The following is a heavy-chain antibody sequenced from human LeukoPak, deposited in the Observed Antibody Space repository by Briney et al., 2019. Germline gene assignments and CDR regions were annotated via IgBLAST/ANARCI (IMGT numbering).Heavy chain of an antibody. D-gene: IGHD3-3*01. Sequence: GGSLRLSCAASGFTFSSYAMSWVRQAPGKGLEWVSATSGSGGSTYYADSVKGRFTISRDNSKNTLYLQMNSLRAEDTAVYYCAKDAAYYDFWSGYSWHYYYYGMDVWGQGTTVTVSS. CDR2: TSGSGGST. J-gene: IGHJ6*02. V-gene: IGHV3-23*01. CDR1: GFTFSSYA. CDR3: AKDAAYYDFWSGYSWHYYYYGMDV.